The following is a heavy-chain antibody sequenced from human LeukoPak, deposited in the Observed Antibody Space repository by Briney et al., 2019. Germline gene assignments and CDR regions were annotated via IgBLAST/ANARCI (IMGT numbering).Heavy chain of an antibody. D-gene: IGHD3-22*01. Sequence: ASVKVSCKASGYTFTDYGISWVRQAPGQGLEWMGWINAYNGKTYYAQKLQGRVTMSTDTSTSTAYMELRSLRSDDTAVYYCARDHYYDSSGYFGYWGQGTLVTVSS. CDR2: INAYNGKT. CDR1: GYTFTDYG. V-gene: IGHV1-18*01. J-gene: IGHJ4*02. CDR3: ARDHYYDSSGYFGY.